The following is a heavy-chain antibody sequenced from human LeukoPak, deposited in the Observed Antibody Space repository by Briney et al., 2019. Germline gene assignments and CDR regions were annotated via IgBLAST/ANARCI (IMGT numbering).Heavy chain of an antibody. Sequence: GASVKVSCKASGGTFSSYAISWVRQAPGQGLEWMGWINADIGGTHYAQNFQGRVTMTRDTSTGTAYMEVSRLRSDDTAMYYCARYSPAPLDAFEIWGQGTMVSVSS. CDR2: INADIGGT. V-gene: IGHV1-2*02. J-gene: IGHJ3*02. D-gene: IGHD6-13*01. CDR1: GGTFSSYA. CDR3: ARYSPAPLDAFEI.